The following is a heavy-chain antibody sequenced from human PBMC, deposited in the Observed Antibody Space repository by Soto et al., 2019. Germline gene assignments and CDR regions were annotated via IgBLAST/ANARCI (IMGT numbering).Heavy chain of an antibody. CDR3: ARDWVREALWSGPAINWCDP. V-gene: IGHV2-26*01. Sequence: QVTLKESGPVLVKPTEPLTLTCTVSGFSLSNARMGVRWIRQPPGKALEWLAHIFSNDEKSYSTSLKSRLTISKDTSKSQVVLTRTNIDPVDTATYYCARDWVREALWSGPAINWCDPWGQRNLVTVSS. D-gene: IGHD3-3*01. CDR2: IFSNDEK. CDR1: GFSLSNARMG. J-gene: IGHJ5*02.